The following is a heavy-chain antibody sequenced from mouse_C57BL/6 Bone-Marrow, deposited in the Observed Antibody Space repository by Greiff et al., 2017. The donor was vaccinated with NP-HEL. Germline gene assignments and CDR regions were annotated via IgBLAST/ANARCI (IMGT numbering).Heavy chain of an antibody. CDR1: GFNIKDYY. V-gene: IGHV14-1*01. CDR2: IDPEDGDT. Sequence: VQLQQSGAELVRPGASVKLSCTASGFNIKDYYMHWVKQRPEQGLEWIGRIDPEDGDTEYAPKFQGKATMTADTSSNTAYLQLSSLTSEDTAVYYYTTRGGYYRAYYFDYWGQGTTLTVSS. J-gene: IGHJ2*01. D-gene: IGHD2-3*01. CDR3: TTRGGYYRAYYFDY.